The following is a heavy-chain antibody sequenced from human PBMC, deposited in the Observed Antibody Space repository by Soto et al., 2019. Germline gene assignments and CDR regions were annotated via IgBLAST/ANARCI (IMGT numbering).Heavy chain of an antibody. Sequence: SETLSLTCAVYGGSFSGYYWSWIRQPPGKGLEWIGEINHSGSTNYNPSLKSRVTISVDTSKNQFSLKLSSVTAADTAVYYCARDIDQEGVMVYAISRHANWFDPWGQGTLVTVSS. CDR3: ARDIDQEGVMVYAISRHANWFDP. J-gene: IGHJ5*02. CDR2: INHSGST. D-gene: IGHD2-8*01. CDR1: GGSFSGYY. V-gene: IGHV4-34*01.